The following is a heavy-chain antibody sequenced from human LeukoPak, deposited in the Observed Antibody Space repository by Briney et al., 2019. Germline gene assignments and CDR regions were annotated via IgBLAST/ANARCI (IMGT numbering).Heavy chain of an antibody. V-gene: IGHV3-7*01. J-gene: IGHJ5*02. CDR3: ARSTTLYNWFDP. CDR2: IKQDGSEK. D-gene: IGHD4-17*01. Sequence: PGGSLRLSCAASGFTFSSYAMSWVRQAPGKGLEWVANIKQDGSEKYYVDSVKGRFTISRDNAKNSLYLQMNSLRAEDTAVYYCARSTTLYNWFDPWGQGTLVTVSS. CDR1: GFTFSSYA.